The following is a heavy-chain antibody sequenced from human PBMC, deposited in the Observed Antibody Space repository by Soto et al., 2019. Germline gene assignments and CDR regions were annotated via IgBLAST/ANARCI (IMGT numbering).Heavy chain of an antibody. J-gene: IGHJ4*02. CDR1: GFTVSNNY. D-gene: IGHD4-17*01. CDR2: IYSGGVT. Sequence: EVQLVDSGGGLVQPGGSLRLSCAASGFTVSNNYMCWVRQAPGKGLEWVSLIYSGGVTPYADSVRGRFTISRDNSRNTLYLQMNSLRADDTAVYYCAKRGTTVTTSLWYWGQGTLVTVSS. CDR3: AKRGTTVTTSLWY. V-gene: IGHV3-66*01.